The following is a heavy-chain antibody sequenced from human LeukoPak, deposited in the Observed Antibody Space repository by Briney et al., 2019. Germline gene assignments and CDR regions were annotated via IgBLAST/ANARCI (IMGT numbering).Heavy chain of an antibody. Sequence: NPSETLSLTCTVSGGSISSYYWSWIRQPPGKGLEWFGYIYYSGSTNYNPSLKSRVTISVDTSKNHFSLKLSSVTAADTAVYYCARNRDGYNSFDYWGQGTLVTVSS. V-gene: IGHV4-59*08. D-gene: IGHD5-24*01. CDR3: ARNRDGYNSFDY. CDR2: IYYSGST. CDR1: GGSISSYY. J-gene: IGHJ4*02.